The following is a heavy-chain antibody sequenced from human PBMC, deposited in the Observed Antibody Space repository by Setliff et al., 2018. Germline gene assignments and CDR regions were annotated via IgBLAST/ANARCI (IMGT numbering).Heavy chain of an antibody. CDR2: INPSGGST. J-gene: IGHJ4*02. CDR1: GYTFTSYY. Sequence: ASVKVSCKASGYTFTSYYMHWVRQAPGQGLEWMGIINPSGGSTSYAQKFQGRVTMTRDTSTSTVYMELSSLRSEDTAVYYCAREAKRNVVVVVAATPAYWGQGTLVTV. D-gene: IGHD2-15*01. V-gene: IGHV1-46*01. CDR3: AREAKRNVVVVVAATPAY.